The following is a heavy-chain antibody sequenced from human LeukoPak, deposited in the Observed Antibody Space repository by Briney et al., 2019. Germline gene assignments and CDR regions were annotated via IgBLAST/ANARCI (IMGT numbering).Heavy chain of an antibody. CDR3: AKRGVVIRVILVGFHKEAYYFDS. CDR1: GITLSNYG. CDR2: ISGSGGST. D-gene: IGHD3-22*01. Sequence: PGGSLRLSCAVSGITLSNYGMSWVRQGPGKGLEWVAGISGSGGSTNYADSVKGRFTISRDNPKNTLYLRMNSLRAEDTAVYFCAKRGVVIRVILVGFHKEAYYFDSWGQGALVTVSS. J-gene: IGHJ4*02. V-gene: IGHV3-23*01.